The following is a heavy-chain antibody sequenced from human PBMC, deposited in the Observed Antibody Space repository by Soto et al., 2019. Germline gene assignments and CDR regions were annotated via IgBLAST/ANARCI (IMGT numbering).Heavy chain of an antibody. D-gene: IGHD3-10*01. V-gene: IGHV3-23*01. J-gene: IGHJ4*02. Sequence: GGSLRLSCAASGFSFTNFALSWVRQAPGKGLEWVSTFSAGGRAYYADSVKGRFTIARDSSQNTVHLQISILRPEDTAVYYFAKDPPENYYGSGSYYTYWGQGTLVTVSS. CDR3: AKDPPENYYGSGSYYTY. CDR2: FSAGGRA. CDR1: GFSFTNFA.